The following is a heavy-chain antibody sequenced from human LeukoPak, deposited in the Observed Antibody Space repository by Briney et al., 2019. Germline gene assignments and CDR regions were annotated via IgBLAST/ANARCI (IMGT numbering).Heavy chain of an antibody. CDR3: ARVNDYYDSSGYSPWIDY. CDR1: GYSIRNGYY. V-gene: IGHV4-38-2*02. J-gene: IGHJ4*02. D-gene: IGHD3-22*01. CDR2: IYYSGST. Sequence: SETLSLTCTVSGYSIRNGYYWGWIRQPPGKGLEWIGSIYYSGSTYYNPSLKSRVTISVDTSKNQFSLKLSSVTAADTAVYYCARVNDYYDSSGYSPWIDYWGQGTLVTVSS.